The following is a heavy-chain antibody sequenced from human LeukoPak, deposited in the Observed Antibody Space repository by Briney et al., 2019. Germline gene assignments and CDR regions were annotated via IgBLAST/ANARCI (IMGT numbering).Heavy chain of an antibody. CDR3: ARGISSSWSRGKYDY. Sequence: PSETLSLTCAVYGGSFSGYYWSWIRQPPGKGLEWIGEINHSGSTNYNPSLKSRVTISVDTSKNQFSLKLSSVTAADTAVYYCARGISSSWSRGKYDYWGQGTLVTVSS. D-gene: IGHD6-13*01. J-gene: IGHJ4*02. CDR2: INHSGST. CDR1: GGSFSGYY. V-gene: IGHV4-34*01.